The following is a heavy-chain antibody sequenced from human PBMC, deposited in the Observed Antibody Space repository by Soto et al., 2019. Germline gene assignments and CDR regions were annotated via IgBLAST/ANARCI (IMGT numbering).Heavy chain of an antibody. D-gene: IGHD3-22*01. CDR1: GFTFSSYA. CDR2: ISGSGTNT. J-gene: IGHJ4*02. V-gene: IGHV3-23*01. Sequence: PGGSLRLSCAASGFTFSSYAMSWVRQAPGKGLEWVSAISGSGTNTFYADSVKGRFTISRDNSKNTLYLQMNSLRAEDTAVYYCAKDLVDSSVYDFDYWGKGTRVTVSS. CDR3: AKDLVDSSVYDFDY.